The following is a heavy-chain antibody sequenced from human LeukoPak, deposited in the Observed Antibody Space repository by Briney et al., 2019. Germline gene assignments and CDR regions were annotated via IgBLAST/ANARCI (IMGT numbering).Heavy chain of an antibody. CDR3: ARESTTVVKYFQH. D-gene: IGHD4-23*01. V-gene: IGHV3-53*01. CDR2: IYSGGST. Sequence: PGGSLRLSCAASGFTVSSNYMSWVRQAPGKGLEWVSVIYSGGSTYYADSVKGRFTISRDNSKNTLYLQMNSLRAEDTAVYYCARESTTVVKYFQHWGQGTLVTVSS. CDR1: GFTVSSNY. J-gene: IGHJ1*01.